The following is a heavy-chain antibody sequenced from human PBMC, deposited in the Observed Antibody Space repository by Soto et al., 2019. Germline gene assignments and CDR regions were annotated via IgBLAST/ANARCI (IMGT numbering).Heavy chain of an antibody. CDR3: AHSLFDWLFGMGWFDP. V-gene: IGHV2-5*02. CDR1: GFSLSTSGVG. D-gene: IGHD3-9*01. Sequence: QITLKESGPPLVKPTQTLTLTCTFSGFSLSTSGVGVGWIRQPPGKALEWLALIYWDDDKRYSPSLKSRLTITKDTSKNPVVLTMTNMDPVDTATYYCAHSLFDWLFGMGWFDPWGQGTLVTVSS. J-gene: IGHJ5*02. CDR2: IYWDDDK.